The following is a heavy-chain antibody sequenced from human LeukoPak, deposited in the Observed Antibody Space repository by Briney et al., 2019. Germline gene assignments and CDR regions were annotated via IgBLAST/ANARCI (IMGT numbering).Heavy chain of an antibody. V-gene: IGHV3-23*01. Sequence: SGGSLRLSCAASGFTFSSYGMSWVRHAPGKGLEWVSAISGSGGSTYYADSVKGRFTISRDNSKNTLYLQMNSLRAEDTAVYYCAKLRYSGYDFHYYYMDVWGKGTTVTISS. D-gene: IGHD5-12*01. CDR3: AKLRYSGYDFHYYYMDV. CDR2: ISGSGGST. J-gene: IGHJ6*03. CDR1: GFTFSSYG.